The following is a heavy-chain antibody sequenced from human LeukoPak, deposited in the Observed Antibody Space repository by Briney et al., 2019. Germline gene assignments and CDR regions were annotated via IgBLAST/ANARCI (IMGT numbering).Heavy chain of an antibody. V-gene: IGHV1-18*01. J-gene: IGHJ5*02. CDR3: ARVGDTIFGVANGWFDP. CDR1: GYTFTSYG. CDR2: ISAYNGNT. D-gene: IGHD3-3*01. Sequence: ASVKVSCKASGYTFTSYGISWVRQAPGQGLEWMGWISAYNGNTNYAQKLQGRVTITADESTSTAYMELSSLRSEDTAVYYCARVGDTIFGVANGWFDPWGQGTLVTVSS.